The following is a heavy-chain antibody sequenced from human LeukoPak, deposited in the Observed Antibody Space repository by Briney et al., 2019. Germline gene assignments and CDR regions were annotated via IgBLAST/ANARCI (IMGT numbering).Heavy chain of an antibody. J-gene: IGHJ3*02. V-gene: IGHV1-69*04. D-gene: IGHD5-12*01. CDR1: GGTFSSYA. CDR2: IIPILGIA. Sequence: SVKVSCKASGGTFSSYAISWVRQAPGQGLEWMGRIIPILGIANYAQKFQGRVTITADKSTSTAYMELSSLRSEDTAVYYCASSMSGYDRQGAFDIWGQGTMVTVSS. CDR3: ASSMSGYDRQGAFDI.